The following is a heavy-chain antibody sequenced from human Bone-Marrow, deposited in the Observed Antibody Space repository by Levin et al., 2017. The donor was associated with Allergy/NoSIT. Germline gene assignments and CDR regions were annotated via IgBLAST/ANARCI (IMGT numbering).Heavy chain of an antibody. D-gene: IGHD6-13*01. CDR1: GYSFTSYY. Sequence: ASEVSCKAFGYSFTSYYVNWVRQAPGQGLEWMGRISPSGDSTTYAQKFQGRVTMTRDTSTSTAYMDMSSLISEDTAVYYCGSDDVAAGTGLGYWGQGTLVTVSS. V-gene: IGHV1-46*03. CDR3: GSDDVAAGTGLGY. CDR2: ISPSGDST. J-gene: IGHJ4*02.